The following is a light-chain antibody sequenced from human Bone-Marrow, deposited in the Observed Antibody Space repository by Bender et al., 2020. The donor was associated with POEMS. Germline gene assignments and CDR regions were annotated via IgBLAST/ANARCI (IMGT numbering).Light chain of an antibody. CDR1: RSDVGGYNY. CDR2: EGS. Sequence: QSALTQPASVSGSPGQSITISCTGSRSDVGGYNYVSWYQQYPGKAPKLMIYEGSHRPSGVSDRFSGSKSGNTASLTISGLQAEDEADYYCSSYTSSSTWVFGGGTKLTVL. J-gene: IGLJ3*02. V-gene: IGLV2-14*01. CDR3: SSYTSSSTWV.